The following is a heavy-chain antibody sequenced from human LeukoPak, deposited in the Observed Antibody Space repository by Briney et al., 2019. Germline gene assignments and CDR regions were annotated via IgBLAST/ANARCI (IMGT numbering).Heavy chain of an antibody. Sequence: SETLSLTCTVSGGSISRGGYYWSWIRQHPGKGLEWIGFIYYSGSTNYNPSLSGSTYYNPSLKSRVTISIDTSKNRFSLKLSSVTAADTAVYYCARGNYFDSSGYDYWGQGTLVTVSS. J-gene: IGHJ4*02. CDR3: ARGNYFDSSGYDY. D-gene: IGHD3-22*01. CDR1: GGSISRGGYY. CDR2: IYYSGSTNYNPSLSGST. V-gene: IGHV4-31*03.